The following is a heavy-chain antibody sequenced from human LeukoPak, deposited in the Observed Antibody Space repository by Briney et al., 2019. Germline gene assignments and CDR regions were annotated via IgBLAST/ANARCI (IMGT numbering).Heavy chain of an antibody. D-gene: IGHD2-15*01. CDR3: AKDRSVVVAATPDY. CDR1: GFTFSSYG. V-gene: IGHV3-30*18. J-gene: IGHJ4*02. CDR2: ISYDGSNK. Sequence: PGGSLRLSCAASGFTFSSYGMHWVRQAPGKGLEWVAVISYDGSNKYYADSVKGRFTISRDNSKNTLYLQMNSLRAEDTAVYYCAKDRSVVVAATPDYWGQGTLVTVSS.